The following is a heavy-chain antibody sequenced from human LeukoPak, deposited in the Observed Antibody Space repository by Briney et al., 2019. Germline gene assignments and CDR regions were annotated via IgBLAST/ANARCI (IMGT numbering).Heavy chain of an antibody. CDR3: ARGVGGFFSTYNWFDP. V-gene: IGHV3-7*03. CDR2: IKQDGSEK. CDR1: GFTFSNYW. J-gene: IGHJ5*02. Sequence: GGSLRLSCAASGFTFSNYWISWVRQAPGKGLEWLANIKQDGSEKYYVDSVKGRFTISRDNAKNSLYLQMNNLRAEDTAFYYCARGVGGFFSTYNWFDPWGQGTLVTVSS. D-gene: IGHD2-15*01.